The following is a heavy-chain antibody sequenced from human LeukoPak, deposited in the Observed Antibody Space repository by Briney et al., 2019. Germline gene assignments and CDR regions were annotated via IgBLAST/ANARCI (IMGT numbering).Heavy chain of an antibody. CDR1: GFTFDDYA. D-gene: IGHD2-15*01. CDR2: ISGDGGST. Sequence: PGGSLRLSCAASGFTFDDYAMHWVRQAPGKGLEWVSLISGDGGSTYYADSVKGRFTISRDNSKNSLYLHMNRLRTEKTAFYNTAKEKISYVSGGSYSSRTYFDYWGQGTLVTVSS. J-gene: IGHJ4*02. CDR3: AKEKISYVSGGSYSSRTYFDY. V-gene: IGHV3-43*02.